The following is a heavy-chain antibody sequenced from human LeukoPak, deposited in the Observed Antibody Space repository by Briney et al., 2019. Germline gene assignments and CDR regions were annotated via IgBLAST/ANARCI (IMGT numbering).Heavy chain of an antibody. CDR2: ISGSGGST. V-gene: IGHV3-23*01. D-gene: IGHD3-9*01. J-gene: IGHJ4*02. Sequence: GGSLRLSCAASGFTVGSYAMSWVRQAPGKGLEWVSAISGSGGSTYYADSVKGRFTISRDNSKNTLYLQMNSLRAEDTAVYYCASGIVRYFDWLFLPFDYWGQGTLVTVSS. CDR1: GFTVGSYA. CDR3: ASGIVRYFDWLFLPFDY.